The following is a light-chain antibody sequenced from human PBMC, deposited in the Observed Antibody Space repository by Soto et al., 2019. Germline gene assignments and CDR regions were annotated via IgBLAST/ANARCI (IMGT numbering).Light chain of an antibody. Sequence: DIQVTQSPSTLSASVGDRVPITCRASQSISSWLAWYQQRPGKAPEFLLYKASSLESGVPSRFSGSGSGTEFTLTISSLQPDDFANYYGQQYKRSSPETFGQGTKVDIK. CDR1: QSISSW. V-gene: IGKV1-5*03. CDR2: KAS. CDR3: QQYKRSSPET. J-gene: IGKJ1*01.